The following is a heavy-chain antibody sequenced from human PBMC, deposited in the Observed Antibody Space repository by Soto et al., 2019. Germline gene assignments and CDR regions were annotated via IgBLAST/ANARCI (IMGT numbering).Heavy chain of an antibody. V-gene: IGHV1-69*12. CDR3: ARETSAPGTFREDASDI. CDR1: GDTFSNYV. Sequence: QVQLVQSGAEVKKPGSSVKVACKVSGDTFSNYVINWVRQAPGQGLEWMGAIVPIFRTANYAQKFQGRVTITADEFTITAYMELSGLRSDDTATYYCARETSAPGTFREDASDIWGQGPLVTVSS. J-gene: IGHJ3*02. CDR2: IVPIFRTA. D-gene: IGHD6-13*01.